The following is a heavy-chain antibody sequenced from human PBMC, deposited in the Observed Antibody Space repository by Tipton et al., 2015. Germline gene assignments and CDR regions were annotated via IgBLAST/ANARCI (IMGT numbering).Heavy chain of an antibody. CDR2: IYYSGDM. CDR3: ACQDYDSLTRDYQTVDY. J-gene: IGHJ4*02. CDR1: SDSISKYY. Sequence: TLSLTCSVSSDSISKYYWSWIRQPPGKGLEWIGSIYYSGDMYYNPSLKSRVTMSRDTSKNQFSLKLTSVTAADTAVYYCACQDYDSLTRDYQTVDYWGQGTLVTVSS. V-gene: IGHV4-59*04. D-gene: IGHD3-9*01.